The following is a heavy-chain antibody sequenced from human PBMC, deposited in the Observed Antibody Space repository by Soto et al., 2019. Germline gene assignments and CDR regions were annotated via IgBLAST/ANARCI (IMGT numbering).Heavy chain of an antibody. CDR1: GFTFSSYG. CDR2: IWYDGSNK. V-gene: IGHV3-33*01. J-gene: IGHJ4*02. Sequence: QVQLVESGGGVVQPGRSLRLSCAASGFTFSSYGMHWVRQAPGKGLEWVAVIWYDGSNKYYADSVKGRFTISRDNSKNTLYLQMNSLRAEDTAVYYCARDKGSYQLLLVALYWGQGTLVTVSS. D-gene: IGHD2-2*01. CDR3: ARDKGSYQLLLVALY.